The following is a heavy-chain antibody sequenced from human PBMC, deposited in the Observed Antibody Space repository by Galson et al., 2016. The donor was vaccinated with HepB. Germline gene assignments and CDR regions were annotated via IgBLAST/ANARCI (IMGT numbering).Heavy chain of an antibody. D-gene: IGHD3-10*01. Sequence: SPRLSCAASGFFFSNYGMHWVRQAPGKGLAWVAVVSYDGYSKYYADSVKGRFTISRDNSKTTMYLQMNSLRVEDTAVYYCAKDVYTSGSEYGMDVWGQGTTVTVSS. CDR2: VSYDGYSK. V-gene: IGHV3-30*18. J-gene: IGHJ6*02. CDR3: AKDVYTSGSEYGMDV. CDR1: GFFFSNYG.